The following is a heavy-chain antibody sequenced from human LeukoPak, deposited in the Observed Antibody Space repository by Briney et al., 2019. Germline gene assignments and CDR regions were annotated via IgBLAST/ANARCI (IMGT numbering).Heavy chain of an antibody. CDR3: ASNSYDSSCHDY. V-gene: IGHV3-30*03. CDR2: ISYDGSNK. J-gene: IGHJ4*02. CDR1: GFTFSSYG. Sequence: PGGSLRLSCAASGFTFSSYGMHWVRQAPGKGLEWVAVISYDGSNKYYADSVKGRFTISRDNSKNTLYLQMSSLRSEDTAVYYCASNSYDSSCHDYWGQGTLVTVSS. D-gene: IGHD3-22*01.